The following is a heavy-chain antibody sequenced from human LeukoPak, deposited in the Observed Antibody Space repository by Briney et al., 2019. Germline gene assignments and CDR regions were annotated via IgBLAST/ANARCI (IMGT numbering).Heavy chain of an antibody. Sequence: SETLSLTCTVSGGSISSGDYYWSWSRQPPGKGLEWIGYIYYSGSTYYNPSLKSRVTISVDTSKNQFSLKLSSVTAADTAVYYCARDYAGYCSGGSCYGLYNWFDPWGQGTLVTVSS. CDR2: IYYSGST. D-gene: IGHD2-15*01. J-gene: IGHJ5*02. CDR3: ARDYAGYCSGGSCYGLYNWFDP. V-gene: IGHV4-30-4*01. CDR1: GGSISSGDYY.